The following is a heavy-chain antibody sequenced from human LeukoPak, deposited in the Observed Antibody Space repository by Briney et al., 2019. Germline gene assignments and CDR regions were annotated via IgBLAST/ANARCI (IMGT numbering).Heavy chain of an antibody. CDR1: GGSISSSNW. CDR3: ARGGSSGWYSRVGHKYFQH. CDR2: IYHSGST. J-gene: IGHJ1*01. D-gene: IGHD6-19*01. V-gene: IGHV4-4*02. Sequence: PSETLSLTCAVSGGSISSSNWWSWVRQPPGKGLEWIGEIYHSGSTNYNPSLKSRVTISVDKSKNQFSLKLSSVTAADTAVYYCARGGSSGWYSRVGHKYFQHWGQGTLVTVSS.